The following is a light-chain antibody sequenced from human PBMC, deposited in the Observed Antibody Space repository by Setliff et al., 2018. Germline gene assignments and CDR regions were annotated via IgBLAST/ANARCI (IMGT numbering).Light chain of an antibody. J-gene: IGLJ2*01. CDR3: CSYAGSYPWV. V-gene: IGLV2-11*01. Sequence: QSALTQPRSVSGSPGQSVTISCTGTSSDVGGYNYVSWYQQHPGKAPKLTIYDVSKRPSGVPDRFSGSKSGNTASLTISGLQAEDEADYYCCSYAGSYPWVFGGGTKVTVL. CDR1: SSDVGGYNY. CDR2: DVS.